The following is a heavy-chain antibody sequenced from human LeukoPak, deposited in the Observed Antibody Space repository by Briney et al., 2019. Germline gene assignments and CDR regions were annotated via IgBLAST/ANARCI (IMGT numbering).Heavy chain of an antibody. J-gene: IGHJ4*02. V-gene: IGHV3-23*01. CDR1: GFAFSSSA. D-gene: IGHD2-15*01. CDR2: ISNNGGYT. Sequence: GGSLRLSCAASGFAFSSSAMSWVRQAPGKGLEWVSAISNNGGYTYYADSVQGRFTISRDNSKSTLCLQMDSLRAEDTAVYYCAKQLGYCSDGSCYFPYWGQGTLVTVSS. CDR3: AKQLGYCSDGSCYFPY.